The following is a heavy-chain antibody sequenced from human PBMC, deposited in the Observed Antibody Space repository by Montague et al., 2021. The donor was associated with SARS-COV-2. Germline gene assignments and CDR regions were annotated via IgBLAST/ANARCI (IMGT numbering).Heavy chain of an antibody. J-gene: IGHJ5*02. CDR1: GGSISSFY. D-gene: IGHD3-10*01. CDR3: SRPGLGSWALDA. CDR2: ISDSGST. V-gene: IGHV4-59*12. Sequence: SETLSLTCTVSGGSISSFYWSWFRQPPGKGLEWIGYISDSGSTNYNPSLTSRVTMSVDTSKNQFSLKMTSLTAADTAVYYCSRPGLGSWALDAWGQGTSVTVSS.